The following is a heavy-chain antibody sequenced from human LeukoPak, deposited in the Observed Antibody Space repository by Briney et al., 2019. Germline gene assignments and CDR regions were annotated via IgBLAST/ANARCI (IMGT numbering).Heavy chain of an antibody. V-gene: IGHV4-34*01. CDR1: GGSFSGYY. D-gene: IGHD4-17*01. Sequence: SETLSLTCAVYGGSFSGYYWTWFPHPPGKGLDWIGEINHSGSTNYNPSLKSRVTISVDTSKNQFSLKLSSVTVADTAVYYCARERPYGDYFDYWGQGTLVTVSS. CDR2: INHSGST. CDR3: ARERPYGDYFDY. J-gene: IGHJ4*02.